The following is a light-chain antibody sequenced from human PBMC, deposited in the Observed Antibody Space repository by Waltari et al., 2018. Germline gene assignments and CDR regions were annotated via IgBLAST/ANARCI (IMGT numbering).Light chain of an antibody. CDR3: QKYDFLPAT. Sequence: DIVLTQSPGPLSLSPGERATPSCRASQVFGKYLARYQQRPGQAPRLLLYHTSIRATGIPDRFSGSGYGTDFSLTISRLEPEDFAVYFCQKYDFLPATFGQGTTVEIK. CDR2: HTS. V-gene: IGKV3-20*01. J-gene: IGKJ1*01. CDR1: QVFGKY.